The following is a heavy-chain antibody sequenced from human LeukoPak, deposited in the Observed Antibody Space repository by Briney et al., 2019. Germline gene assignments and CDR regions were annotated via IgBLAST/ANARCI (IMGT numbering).Heavy chain of an antibody. CDR2: INPDGGAT. D-gene: IGHD3-22*01. V-gene: IGHV1-46*01. CDR3: VRGGLSYYDGSFDF. J-gene: IGHJ4*02. CDR1: GYTFTSYY. Sequence: GASVKVSCKASGYTFTSYYIHWVRQAPGQGLEWMGIINPDGGATTYAQKVQGRVTLTSDTSTSTVHMELSSLTFEDTAVYYCVRGGLSYYDGSFDFWGQGTLVGVSS.